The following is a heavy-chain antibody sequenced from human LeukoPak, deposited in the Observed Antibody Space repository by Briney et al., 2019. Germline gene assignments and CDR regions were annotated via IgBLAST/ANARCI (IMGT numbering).Heavy chain of an antibody. V-gene: IGHV1-3*04. CDR3: ARNTETAIPLPYYFDY. CDR2: INTGNGNT. D-gene: IGHD2-21*02. Sequence: GASVMVSCTASGYTFTSYAMRWVRQAPGQRLECMGWINTGNGNTKYSQKFQGRVTITRDTSASTAYMDLSSLRPEDTAVYYCARNTETAIPLPYYFDYWGQGTLVTVSS. J-gene: IGHJ4*02. CDR1: GYTFTSYA.